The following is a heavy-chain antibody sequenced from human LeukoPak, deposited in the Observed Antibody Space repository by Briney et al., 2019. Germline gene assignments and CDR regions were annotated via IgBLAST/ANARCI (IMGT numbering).Heavy chain of an antibody. Sequence: PSETLSLTCTVSGGSISSNSYSWGWIRKPPGKGREWIGYIYYSGSTNYNPSLKSRVTISVDTSKNQFSLKLSSVTAADTAVYYCARAAEGKQWLVHYFDYWGQGTLVTVSS. V-gene: IGHV4-61*05. J-gene: IGHJ4*02. CDR1: GGSISSNSYS. D-gene: IGHD6-19*01. CDR3: ARAAEGKQWLVHYFDY. CDR2: IYYSGST.